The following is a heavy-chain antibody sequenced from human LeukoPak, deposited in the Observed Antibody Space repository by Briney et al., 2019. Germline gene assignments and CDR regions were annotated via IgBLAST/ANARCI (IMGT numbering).Heavy chain of an antibody. J-gene: IGHJ5*02. CDR2: IYYSGST. CDR3: ARDAYYYGSGSYPFDP. CDR1: GGSISSSSYY. V-gene: IGHV4-39*07. Sequence: PSETLSLTCTVSGGSISSSSYYWGWIRQPPGKGLEWIGSIYYSGSTYYNPSLKSRVTMSVDTSKNQFSLRLSSVTAADTAVYYCARDAYYYGSGSYPFDPWGQGTLVTVSS. D-gene: IGHD3-10*01.